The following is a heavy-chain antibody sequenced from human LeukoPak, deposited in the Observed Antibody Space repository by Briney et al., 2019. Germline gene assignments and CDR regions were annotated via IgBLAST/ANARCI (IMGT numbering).Heavy chain of an antibody. CDR3: GRIAVANYPYYFDY. J-gene: IGHJ4*02. V-gene: IGHV3-7*03. Sequence: GGALRLSCGASGFTFSNYWMSWVRQASGKGLEWVINISQDGSGKNYADSVEGRFTISRDNAKNSLYLQMNSLRAEDTAVYYCGRIAVANYPYYFDYWGQGTLVTVSS. D-gene: IGHD6-19*01. CDR1: GFTFSNYW. CDR2: ISQDGSGK.